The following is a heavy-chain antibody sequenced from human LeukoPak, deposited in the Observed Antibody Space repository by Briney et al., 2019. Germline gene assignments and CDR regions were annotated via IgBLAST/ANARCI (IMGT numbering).Heavy chain of an antibody. CDR1: GYIFTNYW. Sequence: GESLKISCKGSGYIFTNYWIGWVRQMAGKGLEWMGIIYPGDSDSRYSPSFEGQVTISADKSISTAYLQWSSLKASDTAMYYCGRTALGYCSGGRCYSSYYFDYWGQGTLVTVSS. V-gene: IGHV5-51*01. D-gene: IGHD2-15*01. CDR3: GRTALGYCSGGRCYSSYYFDY. J-gene: IGHJ4*02. CDR2: IYPGDSDS.